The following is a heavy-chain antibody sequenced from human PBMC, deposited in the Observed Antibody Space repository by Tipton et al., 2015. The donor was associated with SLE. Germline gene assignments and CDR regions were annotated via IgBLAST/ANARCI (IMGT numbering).Heavy chain of an antibody. D-gene: IGHD3-10*01. CDR2: IYYSGST. CDR1: GGSISDYY. V-gene: IGHV4-30-4*01. J-gene: IGHJ3*02. Sequence: TLSLTCTVSGGSISDYYWSWIRQPPGKGLEWIGYIYYSGSTYCNPSLKSRVTISVDTSKNQFSLKLSSVTAADTAVYYCAREEFGDAFDIWGQGTMVTASS. CDR3: AREEFGDAFDI.